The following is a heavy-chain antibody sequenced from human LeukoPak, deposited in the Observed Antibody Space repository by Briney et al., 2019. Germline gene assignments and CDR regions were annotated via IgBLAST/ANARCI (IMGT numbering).Heavy chain of an antibody. Sequence: ASVKVSCKASGYTFTSYGFSWVRQAPGQGLEWMGWISAYNGNTKYAQKIQGRVTMTTDTSTSTAYMELRSLRSDDTALYYCARDRTAAAFDHWGQGTLVTVSS. V-gene: IGHV1-18*01. D-gene: IGHD6-13*01. J-gene: IGHJ4*02. CDR3: ARDRTAAAFDH. CDR2: ISAYNGNT. CDR1: GYTFTSYG.